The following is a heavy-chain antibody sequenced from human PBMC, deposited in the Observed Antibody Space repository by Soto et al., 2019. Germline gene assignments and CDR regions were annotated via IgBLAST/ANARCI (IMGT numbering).Heavy chain of an antibody. CDR1: GGTFSSYA. CDR3: ARAAEIVVAHDAFDI. CDR2: IIPIFGTA. Sequence: SVKVSCKASGGTFSSYAISWVRQAPGQGLEWMGGIIPIFGTANYAQKFQGRVTITADKSTSTAYMELSSLRSEDTAVYYCARAAEIVVAHDAFDIWGQGTMVTVSS. D-gene: IGHD3-22*01. J-gene: IGHJ3*02. V-gene: IGHV1-69*06.